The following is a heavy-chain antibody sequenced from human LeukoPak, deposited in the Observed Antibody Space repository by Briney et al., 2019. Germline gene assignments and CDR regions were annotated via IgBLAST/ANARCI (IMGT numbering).Heavy chain of an antibody. V-gene: IGHV3-20*04. CDR2: INWNGGDT. Sequence: GGTLRLSCAASGFTFSSYAMSWVRQAPGKGLEWVSGINWNGGDTDYADSVKGRFTISRDNAKNTLYQMNSLRAEDTAVYYCARDFNYLDYWGQGTLVTVSS. J-gene: IGHJ4*02. CDR3: ARDFNYLDY. CDR1: GFTFSSYA.